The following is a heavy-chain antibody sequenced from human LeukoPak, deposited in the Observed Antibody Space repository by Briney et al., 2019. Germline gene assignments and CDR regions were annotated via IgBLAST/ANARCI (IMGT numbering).Heavy chain of an antibody. Sequence: GGSLRLSCAASGFTFSSYAMSWVRQAPGKGLEWVSTLSGTGGSTYYADSVKGRFTISRDNSKNTLYLQMNSLRAEDTAVYYCAKGVIVVVPAARASWFDPWGQGTLVTVSS. CDR2: LSGTGGST. CDR1: GFTFSSYA. D-gene: IGHD2-2*01. J-gene: IGHJ5*02. V-gene: IGHV3-23*01. CDR3: AKGVIVVVPAARASWFDP.